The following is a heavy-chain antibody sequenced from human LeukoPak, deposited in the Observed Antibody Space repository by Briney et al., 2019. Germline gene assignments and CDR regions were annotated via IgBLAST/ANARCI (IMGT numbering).Heavy chain of an antibody. CDR2: ISGSGGST. V-gene: IGHV3-23*01. D-gene: IGHD5-24*01. CDR1: GFTFSSYG. J-gene: IGHJ4*02. CDR3: AKLRWLQYYYFDY. Sequence: GGSLRLSCAASGFTFSSYGMHWVRQAPGKGLEWVSAISGSGGSTYYADSVKGRFTISRDNSKNTLYLQMNSLRAEDTAVYYCAKLRWLQYYYFDYWGQGTLVTVSS.